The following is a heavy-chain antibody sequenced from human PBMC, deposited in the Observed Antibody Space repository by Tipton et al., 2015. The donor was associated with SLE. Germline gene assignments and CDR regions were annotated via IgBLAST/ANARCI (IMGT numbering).Heavy chain of an antibody. V-gene: IGHV3-21*06. CDR3: ATPGGCDY. J-gene: IGHJ4*02. Sequence: SLRLSCAASGFTFSSYSMNWVRQAPGKGLEWVSFMSSNSSYIYYADSVKGRFTISRDNAKNSLYLQMNSLRAEDTAVYYCATPGGCDYWGQGTLVTVSS. CDR2: MSSNSSYI. D-gene: IGHD1-14*01. CDR1: GFTFSSYS.